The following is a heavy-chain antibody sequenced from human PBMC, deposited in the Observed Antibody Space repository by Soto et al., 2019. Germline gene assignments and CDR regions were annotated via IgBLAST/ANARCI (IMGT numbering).Heavy chain of an antibody. D-gene: IGHD3-3*01. Sequence: PSETLSLTCTVSGGSISSYYWSWIRQPPGKGLEWIGYIYYSGSTNYNPSLKSRVTISVDTSKNQFSLKLSSVTAADTAVYYCARGALYYDFWSGAPAKNNWFDPWGQGTLVTVSS. J-gene: IGHJ5*02. CDR3: ARGALYYDFWSGAPAKNNWFDP. CDR2: IYYSGST. V-gene: IGHV4-59*01. CDR1: GGSISSYY.